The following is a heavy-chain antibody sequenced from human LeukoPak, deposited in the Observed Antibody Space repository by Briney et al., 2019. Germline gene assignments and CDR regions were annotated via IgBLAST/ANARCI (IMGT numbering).Heavy chain of an antibody. CDR3: ARRQYSSSWYDDY. CDR2: IYYSGST. V-gene: IGHV4-39*01. J-gene: IGHJ4*02. D-gene: IGHD6-13*01. CDR1: GGSISSSSYY. Sequence: SETLSLTCTVSGGSISSSSYYWGWIRQPPGKGLEWIGSIYYSGSTYYNPSLKSRVTISVDTSKNQSSLKLSSVTAADTAVYYCARRQYSSSWYDDYWGQGTLVTVSS.